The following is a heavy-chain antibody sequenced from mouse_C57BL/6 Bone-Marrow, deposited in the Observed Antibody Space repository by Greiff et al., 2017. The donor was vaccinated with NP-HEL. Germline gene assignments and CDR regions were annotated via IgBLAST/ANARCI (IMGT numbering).Heavy chain of an antibody. D-gene: IGHD1-1*01. CDR1: GYTFTSYW. CDR3: AREEYYYGSSFYDAMDY. CDR2: IDPSDSYT. Sequence: VQLQQPGAELVKPGASVKLSCKASGYTFTSYWMQWVKQRPGQGLEWIGEIDPSDSYTNYNQKFKGKATLTVDTSSSTAYMQLSSLTSEDSAVYYCAREEYYYGSSFYDAMDYWGQGTSVTVSS. J-gene: IGHJ4*01. V-gene: IGHV1-50*01.